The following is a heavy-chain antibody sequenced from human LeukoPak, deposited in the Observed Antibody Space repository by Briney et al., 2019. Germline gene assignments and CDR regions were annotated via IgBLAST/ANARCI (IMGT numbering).Heavy chain of an antibody. Sequence: SETLSLTCAVYGGSFSGYYWSWIRQPPGKGLEWIGEINHSGSTNCNPSLKSRVTISVDTSKNQFSLKLSSVTAADTAVYYCARGFGGYSGYDLITKKFDYWGQGTLVTVSS. CDR2: INHSGST. CDR1: GGSFSGYY. J-gene: IGHJ4*02. D-gene: IGHD5-12*01. CDR3: ARGFGGYSGYDLITKKFDY. V-gene: IGHV4-34*01.